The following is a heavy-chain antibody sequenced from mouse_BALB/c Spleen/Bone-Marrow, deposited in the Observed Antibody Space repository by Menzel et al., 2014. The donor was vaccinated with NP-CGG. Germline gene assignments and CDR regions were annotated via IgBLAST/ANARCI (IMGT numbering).Heavy chain of an antibody. D-gene: IGHD2-4*01. Sequence: EVQLQQSGAELVRSGASVKLSCTASGFNIKDFYIYWVKQRPAQGLEWIGWIDPENGDTDYDPKFQGKATMTADTSSNTAYLQLSSLASEDTAVYYCNALYYDSDFDYCGQGTTLTVSS. CDR3: NALYYDSDFDY. J-gene: IGHJ2*01. CDR2: IDPENGDT. V-gene: IGHV14-4*02. CDR1: GFNIKDFY.